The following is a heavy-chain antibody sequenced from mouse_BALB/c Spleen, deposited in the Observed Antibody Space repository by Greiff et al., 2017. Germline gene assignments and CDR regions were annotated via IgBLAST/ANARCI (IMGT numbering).Heavy chain of an antibody. CDR2: ISDGGSYT. CDR3: ARGGYGY. D-gene: IGHD1-2*01. Sequence: EVKLVESGGGLVKPGGSLKLSCAASGFTFSDYYMYWVRQTPEKRLEWVATISDGGSYTYYPDSVTGRFTISRDNAKNNLYLQMSSLKSEDTAMYYCARGGYGYWGQGTTLTVSS. J-gene: IGHJ2*01. V-gene: IGHV5-4*02. CDR1: GFTFSDYY.